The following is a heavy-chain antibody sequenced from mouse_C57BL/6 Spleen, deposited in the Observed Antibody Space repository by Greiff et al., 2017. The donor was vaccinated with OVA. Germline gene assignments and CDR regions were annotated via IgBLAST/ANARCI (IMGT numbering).Heavy chain of an antibody. Sequence: EVQLQQSGPVLVKPGASVKMSCKASGYTFTDYYMNWVKQSHGKSLEWIGVINPYNGGTSYNQKFKGKATLTVDKSSSTAYMELNSLTSEDSAVYYCARVPIYYDAMDYWGQGTSVTVSS. J-gene: IGHJ4*01. V-gene: IGHV1-19*01. CDR1: GYTFTDYY. CDR2: INPYNGGT. CDR3: ARVPIYYDAMDY.